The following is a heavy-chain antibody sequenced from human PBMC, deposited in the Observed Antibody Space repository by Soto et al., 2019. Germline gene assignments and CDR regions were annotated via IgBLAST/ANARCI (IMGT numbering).Heavy chain of an antibody. CDR2: IDPSDSYS. V-gene: IGHV5-10-1*01. J-gene: IGHJ3*02. Sequence: PGESLKISCKGSGYSFTSYWITWVRQMPGKGLEWMGRIDPSDSYSKYSPPFQGHVTISADKSITTAYLQWSSLKASDTAMYYCARVLRSDALDIWGQGTMVT. CDR1: GYSFTSYW. D-gene: IGHD3-16*01. CDR3: ARVLRSDALDI.